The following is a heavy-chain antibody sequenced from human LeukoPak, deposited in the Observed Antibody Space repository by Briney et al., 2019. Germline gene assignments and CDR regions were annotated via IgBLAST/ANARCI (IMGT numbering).Heavy chain of an antibody. CDR2: IYTSGST. J-gene: IGHJ4*02. V-gene: IGHV4-4*07. D-gene: IGHD4-17*01. CDR1: GGSFSSYY. CDR3: AGMTTVTYFYY. Sequence: PSETLSLTCTDSGGSFSSYYWSWIRQPPGKGLEWIAPIYTSGSTKYNPSLKSRVTMPVDTSKKQFSLKLSSVLATDADVYYCAGMTTVTYFYYWGQGTLVIVSS.